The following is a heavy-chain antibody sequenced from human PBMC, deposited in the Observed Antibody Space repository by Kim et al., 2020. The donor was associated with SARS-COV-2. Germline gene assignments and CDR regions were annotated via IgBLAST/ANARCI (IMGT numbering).Heavy chain of an antibody. CDR3: ARGLFGQVGDD. D-gene: IGHD3-10*02. CDR2: M. V-gene: IGHV3-21*01. Sequence: MYYADSVKVRFTISRDNARNSVYLQMNSLRVDDTAVYYCARGLFGQVGDDWGQGTRVTVSS. J-gene: IGHJ4*02.